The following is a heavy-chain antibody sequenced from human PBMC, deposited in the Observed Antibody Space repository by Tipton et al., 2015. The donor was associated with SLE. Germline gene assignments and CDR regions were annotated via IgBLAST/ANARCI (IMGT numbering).Heavy chain of an antibody. Sequence: TLSLTCTVSGGSISSGGYYWSWIRQPPGKGLEWIGEINHSGSTNYNPSLKSRVTISVDTSKNQFSLKLSSVTAADTAVYYCARYPESNYHWFGPWGQGALVTVSS. D-gene: IGHD4-11*01. CDR1: GGSISSGGYY. V-gene: IGHV4-39*07. CDR3: ARYPESNYHWFGP. CDR2: INHSGST. J-gene: IGHJ5*02.